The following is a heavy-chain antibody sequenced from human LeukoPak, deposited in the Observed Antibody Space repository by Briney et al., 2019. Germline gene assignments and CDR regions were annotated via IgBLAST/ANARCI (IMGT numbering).Heavy chain of an antibody. CDR1: GFTFSSYS. D-gene: IGHD4-17*01. Sequence: GGCLRLSCAASGFTFSSYSMNWVRPAPGKGLEWVSSISSSSSYIYYADSVKGRFTISRDNAKNSLYLQMNSLRAEDTAVYYCARGLATVTTGYWFDPWGQGTLVTVSS. J-gene: IGHJ5*02. V-gene: IGHV3-21*01. CDR3: ARGLATVTTGYWFDP. CDR2: ISSSSSYI.